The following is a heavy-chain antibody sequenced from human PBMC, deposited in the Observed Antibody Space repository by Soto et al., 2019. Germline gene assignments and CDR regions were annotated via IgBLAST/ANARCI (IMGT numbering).Heavy chain of an antibody. CDR3: ARRGYSSGWSSYYCYGMDV. V-gene: IGHV1-8*01. J-gene: IGHJ6*02. CDR1: GYTFTSYD. Sequence: QVQLVQSGAEVKKPGASVKVSCKASGYTFTSYDINWVRQATGQGLEWMGWMNPNSGNTGYAQKFRGRTTXTXNXXLDAADMELSSLRSEDTAVYYCARRGYSSGWSSYYCYGMDVWGQGTTVTVSS. D-gene: IGHD6-13*01. CDR2: MNPNSGNT.